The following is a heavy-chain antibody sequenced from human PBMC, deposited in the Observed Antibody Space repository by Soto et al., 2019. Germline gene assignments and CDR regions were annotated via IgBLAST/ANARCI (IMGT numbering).Heavy chain of an antibody. CDR2: IWYDGSNK. CDR3: ARVLQWLVPHPMPIDY. V-gene: IGHV3-33*01. Sequence: GGSLRLSRAASGFTFSSYGMHWVRQAPGKGLEWVAVIWYDGSNKYYADSVRGRFTISRDNSKNTLYLQMNSLRAEDTAVYYCARVLQWLVPHPMPIDYWGQGTLVTVSS. CDR1: GFTFSSYG. J-gene: IGHJ4*02. D-gene: IGHD6-19*01.